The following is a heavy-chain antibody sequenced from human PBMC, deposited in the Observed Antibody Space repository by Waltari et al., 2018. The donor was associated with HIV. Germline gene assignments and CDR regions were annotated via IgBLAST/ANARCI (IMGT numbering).Heavy chain of an antibody. CDR2: ISKDGNDK. V-gene: IGHV3-30*15. CDR1: RFSFSDYD. J-gene: IGHJ3*02. Sequence: LVESGGDLVQSGTSLRLSCEASRFSFSDYDMFWVRQAPGKGLEWVAVISKDGNDKKDVDSVKGRFNVSRDNVKNTLYLYMSRLRPEDTAVYYCVRETSGRDAFDIWGLGTQVIVSS. CDR3: VRETSGRDAFDI. D-gene: IGHD2-15*01.